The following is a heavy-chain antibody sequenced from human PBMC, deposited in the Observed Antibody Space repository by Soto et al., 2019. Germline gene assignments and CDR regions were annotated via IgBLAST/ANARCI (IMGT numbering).Heavy chain of an antibody. CDR2: IIPIFGTA. V-gene: IGHV1-69*01. CDR1: VGTFSSYA. J-gene: IGHJ5*02. D-gene: IGHD1-26*01. CDR3: AGRRRLHGWFDP. Sequence: VQLVQSGAEVKKPGSSVKVSCKASVGTFSSYAISWVRQAPGQGLEWMGGIIPIFGTANYAQKFQGRVSITADESTSTAYMELSSLRPEDTAVYYCAGRRRLHGWFDPWGQGTLVTVSS.